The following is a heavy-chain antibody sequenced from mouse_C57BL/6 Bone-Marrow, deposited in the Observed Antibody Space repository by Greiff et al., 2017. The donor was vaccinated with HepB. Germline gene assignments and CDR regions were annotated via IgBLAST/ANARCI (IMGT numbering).Heavy chain of an antibody. D-gene: IGHD2-1*01. CDR3: AVYGNYDY. CDR2: IYPGDGDT. V-gene: IGHV1-82*01. J-gene: IGHJ2*01. CDR1: GYAFSSSW. Sequence: QVQLQQSGPELVKPGASVKISCKASGYAFSSSWMNWVKQRPGKGLEWIGRIYPGDGDTNYNEKFKGKATLTADKSSSTAYMQLSSLTSEDSAVYFCAVYGNYDYWGQGTALTVSS.